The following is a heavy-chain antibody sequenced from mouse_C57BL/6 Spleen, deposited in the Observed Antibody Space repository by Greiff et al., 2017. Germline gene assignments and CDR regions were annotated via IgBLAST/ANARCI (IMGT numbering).Heavy chain of an antibody. CDR2: IDPSDSET. CDR1: GYTFTSYW. V-gene: IGHV1-52*01. J-gene: IGHJ2*01. D-gene: IGHD1-1*01. Sequence: QVQLQQPGAELVRPGSSVKLSCKASGYTFTSYWMHWVKQRPIQGLEWIGNIDPSDSETHYNQKFKDKATLTVDKSSSTAYMQLSSLTSEDAAVYYCAREGLGITTVVDYWGQGTTLTVSS. CDR3: AREGLGITTVVDY.